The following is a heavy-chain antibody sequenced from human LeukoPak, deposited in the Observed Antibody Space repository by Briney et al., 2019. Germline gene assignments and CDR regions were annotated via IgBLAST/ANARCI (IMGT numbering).Heavy chain of an antibody. J-gene: IGHJ4*02. CDR1: GFTFSSYG. CDR3: AKSWYSGTYFVDY. V-gene: IGHV3-23*01. D-gene: IGHD1-26*01. CDR2: ISGSGDST. Sequence: PGGSLRLSCAASGFTFSSYGMSWVRQAPGEGLEWVSAISGSGDSTYYADSVKGRFTISRDNSKNTLYLQMNSLRAEDTAVYYCAKSWYSGTYFVDYWGQGTLVTVSS.